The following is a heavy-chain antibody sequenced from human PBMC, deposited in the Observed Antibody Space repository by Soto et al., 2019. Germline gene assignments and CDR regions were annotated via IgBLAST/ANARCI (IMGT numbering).Heavy chain of an antibody. CDR2: INGNADNS. V-gene: IGHV3-74*01. CDR1: GSSFVSYW. CDR3: VRDFRGAVAGSEFDH. Sequence: PGGSLRLSCAASGSSFVSYWMHWVRQVPGEGLAWVSRINGNADNSDYADSVKGRFTISRDNAMNRLYLQMDSLRADDTGVYYCVRDFRGAVAGSEFDHWGQGTLVTVSS. D-gene: IGHD6-19*01. J-gene: IGHJ4*02.